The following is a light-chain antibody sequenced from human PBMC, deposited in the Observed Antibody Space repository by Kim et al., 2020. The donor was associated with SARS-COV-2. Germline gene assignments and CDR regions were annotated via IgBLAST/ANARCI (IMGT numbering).Light chain of an antibody. CDR3: QQYNNWPPYT. Sequence: VSPGERAALSCRAGQSVSSNLAWYQQKPGQAPRLLSYGASTRATGIPARFSGSGSGTEFTLTISSLQSEDFAVYYCQQYNNWPPYTFGQGTKLEI. CDR2: GAS. J-gene: IGKJ2*01. V-gene: IGKV3D-15*01. CDR1: QSVSSN.